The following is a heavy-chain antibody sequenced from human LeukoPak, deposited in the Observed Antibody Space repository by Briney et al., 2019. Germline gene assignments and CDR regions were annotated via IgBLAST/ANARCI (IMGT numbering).Heavy chain of an antibody. CDR1: GYTFTSYG. D-gene: IGHD6-13*01. CDR2: ISAYNGNT. Sequence: ASVKVSCKASGYTFTSYGISWVRQAPGQGLEWMGWISAYNGNTNYAQKLQGRVTMTTDTSTSTAYMELRSLRSDDTAVYYCARTPSTSKTAAGSFDYWGQGTLVTVSS. V-gene: IGHV1-18*01. CDR3: ARTPSTSKTAAGSFDY. J-gene: IGHJ4*02.